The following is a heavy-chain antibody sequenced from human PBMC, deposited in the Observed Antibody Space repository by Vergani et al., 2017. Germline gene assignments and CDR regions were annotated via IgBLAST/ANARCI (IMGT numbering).Heavy chain of an antibody. CDR3: VKDIAASCNYWYFVL. J-gene: IGHJ2*01. CDR2: INWNSDSI. CDR1: GFTFDDYA. D-gene: IGHD6-13*01. Sequence: EVQLVESGGGLVQPGRSLRLSCAASGFTFDDYAMHWVRQAPGKGLEWVSGINWNSDSIAYADSVKGRFTISRDNAKNSLYLQMNSLRAEDTALYYCVKDIAASCNYWYFVLWGRGTLVTVSS. V-gene: IGHV3-9*01.